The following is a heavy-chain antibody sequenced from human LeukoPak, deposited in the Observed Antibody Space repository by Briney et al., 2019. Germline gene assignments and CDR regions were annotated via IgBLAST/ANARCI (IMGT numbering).Heavy chain of an antibody. CDR2: IYYSGST. CDR1: VGSISSSSYY. CDR3: ARDLGYCSSTSCYTQGFDY. D-gene: IGHD2-2*02. Sequence: SETLSLTCTVSVGSISSSSYYWGWIRQPPGKGLEWIGSIYYSGSTYYNPSLKSRATISVDTSKNQFSLKLTSVTAADTAVYYCARDLGYCSSTSCYTQGFDYWGQGTLVTVSS. V-gene: IGHV4-39*07. J-gene: IGHJ4*02.